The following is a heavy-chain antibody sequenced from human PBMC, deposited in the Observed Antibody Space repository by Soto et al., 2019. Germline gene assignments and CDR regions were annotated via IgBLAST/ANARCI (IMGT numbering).Heavy chain of an antibody. CDR1: GFTFSSHA. V-gene: IGHV3-30-3*01. CDR3: ARACHYYGSGSYSDFDY. Sequence: QVQLVESGGGVVQPGTSLRLSCAASGFTFSSHAMHWVRQAPGKGLEWVALISYDGGNKDYTDSVKGRFIISRDDSKNTLYLHMNSLRSEDTAVYYCARACHYYGSGSYSDFDYWGQGTLVTVSS. J-gene: IGHJ4*02. D-gene: IGHD3-10*01. CDR2: ISYDGGNK.